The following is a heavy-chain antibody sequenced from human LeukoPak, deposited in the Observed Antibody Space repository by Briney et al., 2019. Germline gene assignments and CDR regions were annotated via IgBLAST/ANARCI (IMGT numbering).Heavy chain of an antibody. CDR2: IYYSGST. D-gene: IGHD6-13*01. V-gene: IGHV4-59*01. J-gene: IGHJ4*02. Sequence: SETLSLTCTVSGGSISSYYWSWIRQPPGKGLEWIGYIYYSGSTNYNPSLKSRVTISVDTSKNQFSLTLSSVTAADTAVYYCARGRIAAAGTLFDYWGQGTLVTVSS. CDR1: GGSISSYY. CDR3: ARGRIAAAGTLFDY.